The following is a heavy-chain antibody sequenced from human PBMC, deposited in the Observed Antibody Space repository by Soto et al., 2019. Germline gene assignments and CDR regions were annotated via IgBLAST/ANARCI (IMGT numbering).Heavy chain of an antibody. D-gene: IGHD5-12*01. Sequence: QVHLQESGPGLVKTSETLSLTCSVSGDSVRRGANYWSWIRQSPGRGLEWIGYINYEGTTNYNPSLMSRVTMSVDTPRNQFSLKLRSLTAADSAMYYCARTPGDGYNWYFDYWGQGILVTVSS. V-gene: IGHV4-61*08. CDR2: INYEGTT. CDR1: GDSVRRGANY. CDR3: ARTPGDGYNWYFDY. J-gene: IGHJ4*02.